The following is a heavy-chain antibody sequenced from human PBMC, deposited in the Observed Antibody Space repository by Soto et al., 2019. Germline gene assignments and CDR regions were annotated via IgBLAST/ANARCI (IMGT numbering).Heavy chain of an antibody. J-gene: IGHJ3*02. D-gene: IGHD1-7*01. CDR3: AKDHRPLNWNFRDAFDI. Sequence: PGGSLRLSCAASGFTFSSYGIHWVRQAPGKGLEWVAVISYDGSNKYYADSVKGRFTISRDNSKNTLYLQMNSLRAEDTAVYYCAKDHRPLNWNFRDAFDIWGQGTMVTVSS. CDR2: ISYDGSNK. V-gene: IGHV3-30*18. CDR1: GFTFSSYG.